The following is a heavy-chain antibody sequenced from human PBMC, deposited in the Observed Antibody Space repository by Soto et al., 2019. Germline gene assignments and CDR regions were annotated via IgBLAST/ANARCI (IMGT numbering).Heavy chain of an antibody. CDR3: ARGAVRGVISVWGSYRSCDY. J-gene: IGHJ4*02. D-gene: IGHD3-16*02. Sequence: KSGGSLRLSCAASGFTFSSYSMNWVRQAPGKGLEWVSSISSSSSYIYYADSVKGRFTISRDNAKNSLYLQMNSLRAEDTAVYYCARGAVRGVISVWGSYRSCDYWGQGTLVTVSS. CDR2: ISSSSSYI. V-gene: IGHV3-21*01. CDR1: GFTFSSYS.